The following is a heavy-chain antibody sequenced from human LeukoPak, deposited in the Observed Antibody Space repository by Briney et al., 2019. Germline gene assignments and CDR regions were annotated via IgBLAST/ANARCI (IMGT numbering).Heavy chain of an antibody. CDR1: GGSFSNYY. D-gene: IGHD1-26*01. V-gene: IGHV4-34*01. Sequence: SETLSLTCAVYGGSFSNYYYSWIRQPPGKGLEWIGEINHSGSTNYNPSLKSRVTMSVDTSKNQFSLNLSSVTAADAAVYYCARGVGWPHTMTYYYYYMDGWGKGTPVTVSS. CDR2: INHSGST. CDR3: ARGVGWPHTMTYYYYYMDG. J-gene: IGHJ6*03.